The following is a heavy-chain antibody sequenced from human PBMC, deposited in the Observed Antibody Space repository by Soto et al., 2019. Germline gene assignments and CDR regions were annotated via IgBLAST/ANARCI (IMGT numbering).Heavy chain of an antibody. D-gene: IGHD6-19*01. CDR2: ISGSGGST. V-gene: IGHV3-23*01. CDR3: AKDGVAVAGPYYFDY. CDR1: GFTFSSYA. J-gene: IGHJ4*02. Sequence: PGGSLRLSCAASGFTFSSYAMSWVRQAPGKGLEWVSAISGSGGSTYYADSVKGRFTISRDNSKNTLYLQMNSLRAEDTAVYYCAKDGVAVAGPYYFDYWGQGTLVTAPQ.